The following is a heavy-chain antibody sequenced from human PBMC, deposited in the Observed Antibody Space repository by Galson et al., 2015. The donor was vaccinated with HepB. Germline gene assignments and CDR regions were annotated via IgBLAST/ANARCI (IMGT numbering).Heavy chain of an antibody. V-gene: IGHV4-39*01. CDR3: ARLPIVSSGWYSGWFDP. J-gene: IGHJ5*02. CDR1: GGSISSSSYY. D-gene: IGHD6-19*01. CDR2: IYYSGST. Sequence: SETLSLTCTVSGGSISSSSYYWGWIRQPPGKGLEWIGSIYYSGSTYYNPSLKSRVTISVDTSKNQFSLKLSSVTAADTAVYYCARLPIVSSGWYSGWFDPWGQGTLVTVSS.